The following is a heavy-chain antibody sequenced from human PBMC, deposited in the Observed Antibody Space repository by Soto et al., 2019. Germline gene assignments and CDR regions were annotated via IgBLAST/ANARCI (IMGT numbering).Heavy chain of an antibody. J-gene: IGHJ4*02. CDR2: ISWNSGSI. CDR3: AKDISSRDYFDY. D-gene: IGHD6-13*01. Sequence: EVQLVESGGGLVQPGRSLRLSCAASGLTFDDYGMHWVRQAPGKGLEWVSGISWNSGSIGYADSVKGRFTISRDNAKNSLYLQMNSLRVEDTALYYCAKDISSRDYFDYWGQGILVTVSS. V-gene: IGHV3-9*01. CDR1: GLTFDDYG.